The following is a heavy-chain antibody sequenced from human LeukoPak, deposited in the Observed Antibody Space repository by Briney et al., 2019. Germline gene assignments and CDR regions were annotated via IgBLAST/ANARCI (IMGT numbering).Heavy chain of an antibody. V-gene: IGHV1-69*13. CDR2: IIPIFGTA. CDR3: ARDMGPTVTFYYYYYGMDV. J-gene: IGHJ6*02. CDR1: GGTFSSYA. D-gene: IGHD4-17*01. Sequence: GASVKVSCKASGGTFSSYAISWVRQAPGQGLEWMGGIIPIFGTANYAQKFQGRVTITADESTSTAYMELSSLRSEDTAVYYCARDMGPTVTFYYYYYGMDVWGQGTTVTVSS.